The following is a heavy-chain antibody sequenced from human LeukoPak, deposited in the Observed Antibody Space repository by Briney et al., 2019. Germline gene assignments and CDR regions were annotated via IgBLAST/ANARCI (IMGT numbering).Heavy chain of an antibody. CDR3: VSLEEPNPGY. V-gene: IGHV4-39*01. Sequence: SETLSLTCTVSGGSISSSSYYWGWIRQPPGKGLEWIGSIYYSGSTYYNPSLKSRVTISVDTSKNQFSLKLSSVTAADTAVYYCVSLEEPNPGYWGQGTLVTVSS. J-gene: IGHJ4*02. D-gene: IGHD1-14*01. CDR1: GGSISSSSYY. CDR2: IYYSGST.